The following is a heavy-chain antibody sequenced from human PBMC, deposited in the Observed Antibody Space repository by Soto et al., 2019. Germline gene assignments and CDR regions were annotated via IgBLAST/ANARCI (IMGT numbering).Heavy chain of an antibody. CDR1: GFTFSNFA. CDR3: AKTASVVGYNYDYFDY. CDR2: ISGGGGGT. D-gene: IGHD5-18*01. V-gene: IGHV3-23*01. Sequence: HPGGSLRLSCAASGFTFSNFAMSWVRQAPGKGLEWVSSISGGGGGTYYADSVRGRFTISRDNSKNTVYLQMNSLRADDTAVYYCAKTASVVGYNYDYFDYWGQGTLVTVSS. J-gene: IGHJ4*02.